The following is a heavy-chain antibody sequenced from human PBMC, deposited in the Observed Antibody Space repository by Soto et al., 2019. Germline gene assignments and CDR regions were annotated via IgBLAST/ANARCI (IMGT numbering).Heavy chain of an antibody. J-gene: IGHJ6*02. CDR3: ASPGLLSSYYYYGMDV. D-gene: IGHD2-21*02. Sequence: PGGSLRLSCAASGFTFSSYSMNWVRQAPGKGLEWVSSISSSSYIYYADSVKGRFTISRDNAENSLYLQMNSLRAEDTAVYYCASPGLLSSYYYYGMDVWGQGTTVTVSS. CDR2: ISSSSYI. CDR1: GFTFSSYS. V-gene: IGHV3-21*01.